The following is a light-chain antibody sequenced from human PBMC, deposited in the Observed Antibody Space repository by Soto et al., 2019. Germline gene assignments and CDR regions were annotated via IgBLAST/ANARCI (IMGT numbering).Light chain of an antibody. J-gene: IGKJ1*01. CDR1: QSISSD. CDR3: QQYHNWPRA. V-gene: IGKV3-15*01. Sequence: DIVMTQSPATLSASPGERATLSCRASQSISSDLAWYQHKPGQSPRLLIYGASTRATGIPARFSGSGSGTEFTLTISSLQSEDFAVYYCQQYHNWPRAFGQGTKMEI. CDR2: GAS.